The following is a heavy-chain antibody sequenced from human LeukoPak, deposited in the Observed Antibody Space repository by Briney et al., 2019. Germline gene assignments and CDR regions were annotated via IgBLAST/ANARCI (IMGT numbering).Heavy chain of an antibody. J-gene: IGHJ4*02. CDR3: ARESGAFCPFGF. CDR2: IYTSGST. CDR1: GGSISSYY. V-gene: IGHV4-4*07. Sequence: SETLSLTCTVSGGSISSYYWSWIRQPAGKGLEWIGRIYTSGSTNYNPSLKSRVSMSIDNSKNQLSLKLTSVTAADTAIYYCARESGAFCPFGFWGQGTLVTVSS. D-gene: IGHD1-26*01.